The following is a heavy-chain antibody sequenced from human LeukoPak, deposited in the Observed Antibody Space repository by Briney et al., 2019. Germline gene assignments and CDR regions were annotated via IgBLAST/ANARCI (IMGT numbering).Heavy chain of an antibody. J-gene: IGHJ4*02. CDR1: GVSISSGEYY. Sequence: PSQTLSLTCTVSGVSISSGEYYWSWIRQPPGKGLEGIGYIYYSGSTYDNPSLKSRVTRSVDTSKNPFYLKLSSATAAATAVYYCASQQVYDILNGYYFNYGGQGTLVTVSS. CDR3: ASQQVYDILNGYYFNY. V-gene: IGHV4-30-4*01. D-gene: IGHD3-9*01. CDR2: IYYSGST.